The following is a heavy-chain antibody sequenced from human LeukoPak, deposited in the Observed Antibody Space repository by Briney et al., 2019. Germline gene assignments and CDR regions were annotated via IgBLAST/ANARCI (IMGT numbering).Heavy chain of an antibody. V-gene: IGHV1-8*01. CDR2: MNPNSGNT. Sequence: ASVKVSCKASGYTFTSYDINWVRQATGQGLEWMGWMNPNSGNTGCAQKFQGRVTMTRNTSISTAYMELSSLRSEDTAVYYCARTMIVVVNYYEDALDIWGQGTMVTVSS. J-gene: IGHJ3*02. D-gene: IGHD3-22*01. CDR3: ARTMIVVVNYYEDALDI. CDR1: GYTFTSYD.